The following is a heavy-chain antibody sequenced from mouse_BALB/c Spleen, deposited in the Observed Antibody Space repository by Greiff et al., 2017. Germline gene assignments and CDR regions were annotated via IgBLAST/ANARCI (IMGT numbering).Heavy chain of an antibody. Sequence: DVQLQESGPGLVKPSQSLSLTCTVTGYSITSNYAWYWIRQLPGNILEWMGYISYSGSTSYNPSLKSRTTITRDTSKNQSFLQLNSVTTEDTATYYYTRDGYASWFAYWGQGTLVTVSA. J-gene: IGHJ3*01. CDR3: TRDGYASWFAY. V-gene: IGHV3-2*02. D-gene: IGHD2-3*01. CDR2: ISYSGST. CDR1: GYSITSNYA.